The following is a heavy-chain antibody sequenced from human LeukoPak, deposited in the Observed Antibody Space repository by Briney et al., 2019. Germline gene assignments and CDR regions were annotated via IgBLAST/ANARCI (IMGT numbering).Heavy chain of an antibody. CDR1: GFTFSSYA. CDR2: ISNSGGRT. J-gene: IGHJ4*02. V-gene: IGHV3-23*01. CDR3: AKSSHSSAYCGGDCYYFDY. D-gene: IGHD2-21*02. Sequence: PGGSLRLSCAASGFTFSSYAMSWVRQAPGKGLEWVSSISNSGGRTFYTDSVKGRFTISRDNSKITLYLQMNSLRAEDTAVYYCAKSSHSSAYCGGDCYYFDYWGQGTLVTVSS.